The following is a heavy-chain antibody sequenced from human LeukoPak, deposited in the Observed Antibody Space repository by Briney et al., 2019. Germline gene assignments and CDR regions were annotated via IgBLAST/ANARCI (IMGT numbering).Heavy chain of an antibody. CDR1: GFTFSSYA. Sequence: PGGFLRLSCAASGFTFSSYAMSWVRQAPGKGLEWVSAISGSGGSTYYADSVKGRFTISRDNSKNTLYLQMNSLRAEDTAVYYCAKDSSSSWFGGDSKWGQGTLVTVSS. V-gene: IGHV3-23*01. CDR2: ISGSGGST. J-gene: IGHJ4*02. CDR3: AKDSSSSWFGGDSK. D-gene: IGHD6-13*01.